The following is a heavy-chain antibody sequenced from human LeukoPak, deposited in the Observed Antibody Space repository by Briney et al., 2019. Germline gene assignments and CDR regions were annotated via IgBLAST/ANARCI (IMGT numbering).Heavy chain of an antibody. J-gene: IGHJ5*02. D-gene: IGHD2/OR15-2a*01. CDR3: ASGYQIVS. V-gene: IGHV4-59*01. CDR1: GGSISNYY. Sequence: PSETLSLTCTVSGGSISNYYWSWIRQPPGKGLEWIGYIYYGGTTDSNPSLKSRVTISVDTSKNQFSLTVRSVTAADTAVYYCASGYQIVSWGQGTLVSVSS. CDR2: IYYGGTT.